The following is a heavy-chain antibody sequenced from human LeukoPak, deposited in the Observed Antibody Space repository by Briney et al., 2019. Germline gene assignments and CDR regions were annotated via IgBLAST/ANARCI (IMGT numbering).Heavy chain of an antibody. V-gene: IGHV3-7*01. D-gene: IGHD3-22*01. J-gene: IGHJ4*02. Sequence: GGSLRLSCAASGFTFSSYWMSWVRQAPGKGLEWVANIKQDGSEKYYVDSVKGRFTISRDNAKNSLYLQMNSLRAEDTAVYYCASYNYYDSSGQIDYWSQGTLVTVSS. CDR1: GFTFSSYW. CDR3: ASYNYYDSSGQIDY. CDR2: IKQDGSEK.